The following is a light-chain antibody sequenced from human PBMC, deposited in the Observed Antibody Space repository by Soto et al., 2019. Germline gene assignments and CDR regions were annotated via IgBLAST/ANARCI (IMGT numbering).Light chain of an antibody. J-gene: IGKJ5*01. CDR1: QGISTW. CDR2: GAY. Sequence: DIQMTQSPSSVSSSVGDIVTITCRASQGISTWLAWYQQKPGKAPKLLIYGAYSLQSGVTSRFSGSGSGTDFTITISNLQTEDFATYYCQPANSFPISFGPGTRLDIK. V-gene: IGKV1D-12*01. CDR3: QPANSFPIS.